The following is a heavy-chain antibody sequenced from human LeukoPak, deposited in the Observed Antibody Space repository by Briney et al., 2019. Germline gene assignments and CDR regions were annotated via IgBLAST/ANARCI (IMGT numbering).Heavy chain of an antibody. J-gene: IGHJ4*02. CDR2: INHSGST. Sequence: SETLSLTCAVYGGPFSGYYWSWIRQPPGKGLEWIGEINHSGSTNYNPSLKSRVTISVDTSKNQFSLKLSSVTAADTAVYYCARGGGDRVANIDYWGQGTLVTVSS. CDR3: ARGGGDRVANIDY. D-gene: IGHD5-12*01. CDR1: GGPFSGYY. V-gene: IGHV4-34*01.